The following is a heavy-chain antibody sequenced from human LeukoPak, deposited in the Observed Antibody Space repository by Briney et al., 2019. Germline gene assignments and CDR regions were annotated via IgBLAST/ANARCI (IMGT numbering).Heavy chain of an antibody. CDR3: ARGSVAGTREFDY. CDR1: GYTFTSYG. J-gene: IGHJ4*02. V-gene: IGHV1-18*01. Sequence: ASVKVSCKASGYTFTSYGISWVRQAPGQGLEWMGWITAYNANTNSAQKIQGRVTMTTDTSTNTAYMELRSLTSDDTAVYYCARGSVAGTREFDYWGQGTLVTVSS. CDR2: ITAYNANT. D-gene: IGHD6-19*01.